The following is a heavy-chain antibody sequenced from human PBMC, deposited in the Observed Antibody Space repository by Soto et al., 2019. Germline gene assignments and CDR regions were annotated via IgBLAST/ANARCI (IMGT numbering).Heavy chain of an antibody. D-gene: IGHD6-19*01. CDR2: IYYSGST. Sequence: ASETLSLTCTVSGGSISSYYWSWIRQPPGKGLEWIGYIYYSGSTNYNPSLKSRVTISVDTSKNQFSLKLSSVTAADTAVYYCARLCCGYSSGWYMGNFDYWGQGTLVTVSS. V-gene: IGHV4-59*01. J-gene: IGHJ4*02. CDR1: GGSISSYY. CDR3: ARLCCGYSSGWYMGNFDY.